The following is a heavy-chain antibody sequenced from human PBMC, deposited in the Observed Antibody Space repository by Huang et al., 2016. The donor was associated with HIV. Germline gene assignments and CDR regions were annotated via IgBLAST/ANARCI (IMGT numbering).Heavy chain of an antibody. J-gene: IGHJ6*03. V-gene: IGHV4-39*01. CDR3: ARHREGPVAYYSGWGSHLNYMDV. CDR1: GGSIRSSDYH. D-gene: IGHD3-10*01. Sequence: QLLLQESGPGLVKPSEALALTCAVSGGSIRSSDYHWGWIRQPPGKGLEWIGRIYDKGKTHYRPALKNRVTIAVDTSKNLFFLNLTSMTAADTAVYYCARHREGPVAYYSGWGSHLNYMDVWGRGRTVVVSS. CDR2: IYDKGKT.